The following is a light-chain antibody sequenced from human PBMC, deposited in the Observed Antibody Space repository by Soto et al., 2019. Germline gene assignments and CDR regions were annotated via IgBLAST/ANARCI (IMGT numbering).Light chain of an antibody. V-gene: IGLV1-44*01. CDR1: SSNIGSNT. CDR2: SNN. Sequence: QSALTQPPSASGTPGQRVTISCSGSSSNIGSNTVNWYQQLPGTAPKLLIYSNNQRPSGVPDRFSGPKSGTSASLAISGLQSEDEADYYCAAWDDGLNGYVFGTGTKV. CDR3: AAWDDGLNGYV. J-gene: IGLJ1*01.